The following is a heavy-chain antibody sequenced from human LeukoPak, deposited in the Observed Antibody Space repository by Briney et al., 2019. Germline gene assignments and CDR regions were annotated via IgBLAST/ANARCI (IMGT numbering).Heavy chain of an antibody. CDR3: ATSSSRPD. J-gene: IGHJ4*02. CDR1: GFTFSSYS. Sequence: GGSLRLSCAASGFTFSSYSMNWVRQAPGKGLEWISYISSSGRTIYYADSVKGRFIISRDNAKNSLFLQMDSLRAEDTAFYYCATSSSRPDWGQGTLVTVSS. CDR2: ISSSGRTI. D-gene: IGHD6-13*01. V-gene: IGHV3-48*04.